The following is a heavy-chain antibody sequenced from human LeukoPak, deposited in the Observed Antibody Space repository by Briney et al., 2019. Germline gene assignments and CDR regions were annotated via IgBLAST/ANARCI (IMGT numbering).Heavy chain of an antibody. D-gene: IGHD3-9*01. CDR3: ARGRTLRYFDWLLSPFDY. Sequence: KPSETLSLTCAVYGGSFSGYYWSWIRKPPGKGLEWIGEINHSGSTNYNPSLKSRVTISVDTSKNQFSLKLSSVTAADTAVYYCARGRTLRYFDWLLSPFDYWGQGTLVTVSS. V-gene: IGHV4-34*01. CDR1: GGSFSGYY. J-gene: IGHJ4*02. CDR2: INHSGST.